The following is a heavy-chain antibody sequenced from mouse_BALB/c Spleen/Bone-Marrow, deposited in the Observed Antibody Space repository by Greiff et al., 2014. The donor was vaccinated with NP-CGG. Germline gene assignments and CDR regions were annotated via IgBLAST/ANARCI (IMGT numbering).Heavy chain of an antibody. CDR3: ARYYYGSSLFDY. V-gene: IGHV14-3*02. CDR1: GFNIKDTY. D-gene: IGHD1-1*01. CDR2: IDPANGNT. Sequence: VQLQQSGAELVKPGASVKLSCTASGFNIKDTYMHWVKQRPEQGLEWIGRIDPANGNTKYDPKFQGKATITADTSSNTAYLQPSSLTSEDTAVYYCARYYYGSSLFDYWGQGTTLTVSS. J-gene: IGHJ2*01.